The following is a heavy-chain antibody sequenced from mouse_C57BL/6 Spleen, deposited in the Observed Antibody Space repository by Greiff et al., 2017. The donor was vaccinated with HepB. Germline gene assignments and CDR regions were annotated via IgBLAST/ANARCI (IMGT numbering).Heavy chain of an antibody. CDR1: GFTFTDYN. V-gene: IGHV7-3*01. Sequence: EVKLMESGGGLVQPGGSLSLSCAASGFTFTDYNMSWVRQPPGKALEWLGFIRNKANGYTTEYSASVKGRFTISRDNSQSILYLQMNALRAEDSATYYCARYDDGYYFYAMDYWGQGTSVTVSS. D-gene: IGHD2-3*01. CDR3: ARYDDGYYFYAMDY. CDR2: IRNKANGYTT. J-gene: IGHJ4*01.